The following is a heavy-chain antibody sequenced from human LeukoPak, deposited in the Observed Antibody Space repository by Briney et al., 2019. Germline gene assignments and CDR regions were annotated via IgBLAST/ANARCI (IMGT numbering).Heavy chain of an antibody. V-gene: IGHV4-39*07. D-gene: IGHD1-26*01. Sequence: SETLSLTCTVSGDSITNNNCYWGWVRQPPGKGLEWIASIYYSGSSYYNPSLKSRVTMSVDTSKNQFSLKLSSVTAADTAVYYCARDVEGLLGYYYYYMDVWGKGTTVTISS. CDR2: IYYSGSS. CDR1: GDSITNNNCY. J-gene: IGHJ6*03. CDR3: ARDVEGLLGYYYYYMDV.